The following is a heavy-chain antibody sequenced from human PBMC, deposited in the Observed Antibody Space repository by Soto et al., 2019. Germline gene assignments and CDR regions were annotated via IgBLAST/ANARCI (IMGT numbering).Heavy chain of an antibody. CDR2: IWYDGSNK. CDR1: GFTFSSYG. V-gene: IGHV3-33*01. J-gene: IGHJ4*02. D-gene: IGHD1-26*01. CDR3: ARALVGATPPDY. Sequence: QVQLVESGGGVVQPGRSLRLSGAASGFTFSSYGMHWVRQAPGKGLEWVAVIWYDGSNKYYADSVKGRFTISRDNSKNTLYLQMNSLRAEDTAVYYCARALVGATPPDYWGQGTLVTVSS.